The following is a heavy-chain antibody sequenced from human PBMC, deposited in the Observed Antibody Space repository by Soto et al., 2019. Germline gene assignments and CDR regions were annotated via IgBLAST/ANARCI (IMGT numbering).Heavy chain of an antibody. CDR1: GGSLSSYY. V-gene: IGHV4-59*01. Sequence: SETLSLTCTVSGGSLSSYYWTWIRQSPGKGLEWIGYVYFSGNTNYNPSLKSRVTISIDTSKNQFSLRLASVTAADTAFYYCGSVRPSGCVLSWGQGTLVTVSS. J-gene: IGHJ5*02. D-gene: IGHD6-25*01. CDR3: GSVRPSGCVLS. CDR2: VYFSGNT.